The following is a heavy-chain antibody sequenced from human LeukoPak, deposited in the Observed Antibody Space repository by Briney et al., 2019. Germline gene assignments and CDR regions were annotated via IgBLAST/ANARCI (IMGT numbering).Heavy chain of an antibody. V-gene: IGHV3-30*02. CDR2: IRYDGSNK. Sequence: GGSLRLSCAASGFTFRSYGRHWVRQAPGKGLEWVAFIRYDGSNKYYADSVKGRFTISRDNSKNTLYLQMNSLRAEDTAVYHCASTRTFDFWSDYWGQGTLVTVSS. CDR1: GFTFRSYG. J-gene: IGHJ4*02. D-gene: IGHD3-3*01. CDR3: ASTRTFDFWSDY.